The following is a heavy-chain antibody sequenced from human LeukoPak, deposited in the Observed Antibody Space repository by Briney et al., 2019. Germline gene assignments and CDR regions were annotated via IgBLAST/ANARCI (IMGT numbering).Heavy chain of an antibody. Sequence: PSETLSLTCTVSGGSISSYYWSWIRQPPGKGLEWIGYIYYSGSTNYNPSLKSRVTISVDTSKNQFSLKLNSVTAADTAVYYCARDQGWVLGELISNTFDIWGQGTTVTVSS. D-gene: IGHD3-22*01. J-gene: IGHJ3*02. CDR2: IYYSGST. CDR3: ARDQGWVLGELISNTFDI. V-gene: IGHV4-59*12. CDR1: GGSISSYY.